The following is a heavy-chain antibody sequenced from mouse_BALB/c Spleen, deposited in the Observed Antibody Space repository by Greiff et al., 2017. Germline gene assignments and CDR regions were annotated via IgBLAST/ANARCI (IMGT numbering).Heavy chain of an antibody. CDR2: ISSGGSYT. D-gene: IGHD2-3*01. CDR1: GFTFSSYG. V-gene: IGHV5-6*02. J-gene: IGHJ1*01. Sequence: DVKLVESGGDLVKPGGSLKLSCAASGFTFSSYGMSWVRQTPDKRLEWVATISSGGSYTYYPDSVKGRFTISRDNAKNTLYLQMSSLKSEDTAMYYCALDGYSWYFDVWGAGTTVTVSS. CDR3: ALDGYSWYFDV.